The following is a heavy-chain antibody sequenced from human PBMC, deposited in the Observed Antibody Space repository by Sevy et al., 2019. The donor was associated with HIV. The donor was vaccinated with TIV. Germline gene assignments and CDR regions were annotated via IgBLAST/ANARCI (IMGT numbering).Heavy chain of an antibody. Sequence: GSLRLSCAAAGFTFSSHGKHGGRQTPGKGVGWVGVKYDDGRNKYYADFVKGRFTMSRNNSKNTLHLQMNSLRAEDTALYYCARDSNDYGDYRLSYYFDYWGQGTLVTVSS. CDR2: KYDDGRNK. V-gene: IGHV3-33*01. D-gene: IGHD4-17*01. CDR3: ARDSNDYGDYRLSYYFDY. J-gene: IGHJ4*02. CDR1: GFTFSSHG.